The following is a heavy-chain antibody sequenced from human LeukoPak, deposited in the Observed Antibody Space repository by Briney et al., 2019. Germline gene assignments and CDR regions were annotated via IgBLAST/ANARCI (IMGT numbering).Heavy chain of an antibody. D-gene: IGHD3-22*01. J-gene: IGHJ4*02. Sequence: ASVKVSCKASGYTFTGYYMHWVRQAPGQGLEWMGWINPNSGGTNYAQKFQGRATMTTDTSTSTAYMELRSLRSDDTAVYYCAREGSSGYCLDYWGQGTLVTVSS. CDR3: AREGSSGYCLDY. CDR2: INPNSGGT. CDR1: GYTFTGYY. V-gene: IGHV1-2*02.